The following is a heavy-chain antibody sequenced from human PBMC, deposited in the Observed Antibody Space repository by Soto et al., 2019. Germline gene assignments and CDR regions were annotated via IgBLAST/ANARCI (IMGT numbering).Heavy chain of an antibody. Sequence: LGGSLRPSCAASGFTFDDYAMHWVRQAPGKGLEWVSGISWNSGSIGYADSVKGRFTISRDNAKNSLYLQMNSLRAEDTALYYCAKAGFWSGYYSLVDYWGQGTLVTVSS. CDR1: GFTFDDYA. CDR3: AKAGFWSGYYSLVDY. D-gene: IGHD3-3*01. CDR2: ISWNSGSI. V-gene: IGHV3-9*01. J-gene: IGHJ4*02.